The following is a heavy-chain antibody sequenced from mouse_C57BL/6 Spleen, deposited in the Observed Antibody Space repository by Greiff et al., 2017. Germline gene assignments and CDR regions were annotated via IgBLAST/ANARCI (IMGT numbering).Heavy chain of an antibody. V-gene: IGHV5-16*01. CDR3: ARERGYDGYYDY. CDR1: GFTFSDYY. CDR2: INYDGSST. J-gene: IGHJ2*01. Sequence: EVNVVESEGGLVQPGSSMKLSCTASGFTFSDYYMAWVRQVPEKGLEWVANINYDGSSTYYLDSLKSRFIISRDNAKNILYLQMSSLKSEDTATYYCARERGYDGYYDYWGQGTTLTVSS. D-gene: IGHD2-3*01.